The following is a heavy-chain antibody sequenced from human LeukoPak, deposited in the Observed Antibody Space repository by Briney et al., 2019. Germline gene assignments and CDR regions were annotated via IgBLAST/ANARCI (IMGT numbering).Heavy chain of an antibody. V-gene: IGHV3-9*01. D-gene: IGHD3-22*01. CDR3: AKDGPYYYDSSGSFDY. Sequence: PGRSLRLSCAASGFTFDDYAMHWVRQAPGKGLEWVSGISWNSGSIGYADSVKGRFTISRDNAKNSLYLQMNSLRAEDTALYYCAKDGPYYYDSSGSFDYWGQGTLVTVSS. J-gene: IGHJ4*02. CDR2: ISWNSGSI. CDR1: GFTFDDYA.